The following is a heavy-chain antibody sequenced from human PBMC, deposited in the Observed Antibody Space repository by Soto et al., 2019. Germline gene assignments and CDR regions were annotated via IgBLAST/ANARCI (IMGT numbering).Heavy chain of an antibody. J-gene: IGHJ2*01. Sequence: QVQLVQSGAEVKKPGASVKVSCKASGYTFTSYGVSWVRQAPGQGLDWMGWISAYNGNTNYAQKLQGRVTMTTDTSTSTAYMELRSLRSDDTAVYYCARDDYCTNGVCSRRYFDLWGRGTLVTVSS. CDR3: ARDDYCTNGVCSRRYFDL. V-gene: IGHV1-18*01. CDR1: GYTFTSYG. D-gene: IGHD2-8*01. CDR2: ISAYNGNT.